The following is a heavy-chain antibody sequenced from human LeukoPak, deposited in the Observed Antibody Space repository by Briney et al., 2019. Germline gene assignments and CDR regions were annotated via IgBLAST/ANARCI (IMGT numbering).Heavy chain of an antibody. CDR2: IYTSGST. CDR3: ASHNCGGDCYYYYYGMDV. V-gene: IGHV4-4*07. Sequence: SETLSLTCTVSGGSISSYYWSWIRQPAGKGLEWIGRIYTSGSTNYNPSLKSRVTMSVDTSKNQFSLKLSSVTAADTAVYYCASHNCGGDCYYYYYGMDVWGQGTTVTVSS. J-gene: IGHJ6*02. CDR1: GGSISSYY. D-gene: IGHD2-21*02.